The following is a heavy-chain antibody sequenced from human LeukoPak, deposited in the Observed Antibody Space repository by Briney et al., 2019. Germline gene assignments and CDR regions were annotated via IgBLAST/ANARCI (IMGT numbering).Heavy chain of an antibody. J-gene: IGHJ3*02. CDR1: GGSISSGGYY. D-gene: IGHD6-19*01. Sequence: PSETLSLTCTVSGGSISSGGYYWSWIRQHPGKGLEWIGYIYYSGSTYYNPSLKSRVTISVDTSKNQFSLKLSSVTAADTAVYYCASSRGTAVADAFDIWGQGTMVTVSS. CDR2: IYYSGST. CDR3: ASSRGTAVADAFDI. V-gene: IGHV4-31*03.